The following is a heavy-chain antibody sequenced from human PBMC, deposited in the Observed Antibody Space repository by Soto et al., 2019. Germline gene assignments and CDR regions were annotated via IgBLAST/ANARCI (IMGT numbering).Heavy chain of an antibody. CDR1: GFTFSTYS. D-gene: IGHD3-9*01. CDR3: ARGFTDILTGYYWFDP. J-gene: IGHJ5*02. Sequence: GGSLRLSCAASGFTFSTYSMHWVRQAPGKGLEYVSSISTNGGSTDYADSVKGRFTISRDNSKNTVYLQMSSLRVEDTAVYYCARGFTDILTGYYWFDPWGQGTLVTVSS. CDR2: ISTNGGST. V-gene: IGHV3-64D*06.